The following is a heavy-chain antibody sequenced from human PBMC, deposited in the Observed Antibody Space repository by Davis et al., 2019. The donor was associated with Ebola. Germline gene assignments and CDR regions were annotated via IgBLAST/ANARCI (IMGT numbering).Heavy chain of an antibody. V-gene: IGHV3-23*01. CDR3: AKDYYGSGSYGYYGMDV. CDR2: ISGSGGST. Sequence: PGGSLRLSCAASGFTFSSYAMSWVRQAPGKGLEWVSAISGSGGSTYYADSVKGRFTISRDNSKNTLYLQMNSLRAEDTAVYYCAKDYYGSGSYGYYGMDVWGQGTTVTVSS. J-gene: IGHJ6*02. D-gene: IGHD3-10*01. CDR1: GFTFSSYA.